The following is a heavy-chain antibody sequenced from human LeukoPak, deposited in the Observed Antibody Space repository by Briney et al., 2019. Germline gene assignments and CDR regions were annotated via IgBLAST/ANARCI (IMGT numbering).Heavy chain of an antibody. CDR1: GGSISSSSYY. CDR2: IYYSGST. D-gene: IGHD6-13*01. V-gene: IGHV4-39*07. J-gene: IGHJ1*01. CDR3: ARDSYSNFQH. Sequence: SETLSLTCTVSGGSISSSSYYWGWIRQPPGKGLEWIGSIYYSGSTYYNPSLKSRVTISVDTSKNQFSLKLSSVTAADTAVYYCARDSYSNFQHWGRGTLVTVSS.